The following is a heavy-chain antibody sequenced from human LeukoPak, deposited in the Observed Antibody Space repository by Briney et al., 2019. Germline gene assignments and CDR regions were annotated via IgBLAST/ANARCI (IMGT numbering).Heavy chain of an antibody. Sequence: GGSLRLSCASSGFTFDDYTIHWVRQARGKGLEWVSLISWDGGSRYYADSVKGRFTISRDNSKNSLYLQMNSLRIEDTALYYCAKESDGGSFDIDYWGQGTLVTVSS. V-gene: IGHV3-43*01. CDR2: ISWDGGSR. D-gene: IGHD1-26*01. CDR1: GFTFDDYT. CDR3: AKESDGGSFDIDY. J-gene: IGHJ4*02.